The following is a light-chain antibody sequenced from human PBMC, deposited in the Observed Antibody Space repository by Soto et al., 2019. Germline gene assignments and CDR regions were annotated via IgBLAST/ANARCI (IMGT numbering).Light chain of an antibody. J-gene: IGKJ2*01. Sequence: EIVLTQSPGTLSLSPGERATLSCRASQSVSSSYLAWYQQKPGQASRLLIYGASSRATGIPDRFSGSGSGTDFTLTISRLEPEDLAVYYCHQYGSSPYTFGQGTKLEIK. CDR3: HQYGSSPYT. CDR1: QSVSSSY. V-gene: IGKV3-20*01. CDR2: GAS.